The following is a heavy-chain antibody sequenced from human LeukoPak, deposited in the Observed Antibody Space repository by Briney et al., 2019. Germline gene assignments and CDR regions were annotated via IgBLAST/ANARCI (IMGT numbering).Heavy chain of an antibody. V-gene: IGHV1-2*02. CDR1: GYTFTGYY. CDR3: ARDRGTTVVEDV. J-gene: IGHJ6*02. D-gene: IGHD4-23*01. Sequence: ASVKVSCKASGYTFTGYYMHWVRQAPGQGLEWMGWINPNSGGTNYAQKFQGRVTMTRDMSIGTAYMELSRLRSDDTAVYYCARDRGTTVVEDVWGQGTTVTVSS. CDR2: INPNSGGT.